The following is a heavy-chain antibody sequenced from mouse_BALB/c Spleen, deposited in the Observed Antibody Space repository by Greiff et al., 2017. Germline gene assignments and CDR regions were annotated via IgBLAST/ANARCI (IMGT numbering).Heavy chain of an antibody. D-gene: IGHD6-5*01. J-gene: IGHJ3*01. CDR3: ARPQPYLVFAY. Sequence: VQLQQSGAELVRPGTSVKISCKASGYTFTNYWLGWVKQRPGHGLEWIGDIYPGGGYTNYNEKFKGKATLTADTSSSTAYMQLNSLTSEDSAVYYCARPQPYLVFAYWGQGTLVTVSA. V-gene: IGHV1-63*02. CDR1: GYTFTNYW. CDR2: IYPGGGYT.